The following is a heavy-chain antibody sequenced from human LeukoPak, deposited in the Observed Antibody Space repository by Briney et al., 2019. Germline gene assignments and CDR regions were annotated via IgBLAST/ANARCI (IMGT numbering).Heavy chain of an antibody. D-gene: IGHD3-9*01. CDR3: AQWGDFDVLTGYYVPDF. CDR2: ITGSDGNT. J-gene: IGHJ4*02. CDR1: GFTFINYA. V-gene: IGHV3-23*01. Sequence: PGASLRLSCAASGFTFINYAMSWVRQAPGKGLEWVSAITGSDGNTYYADPVKGRFTISRDNSKNTLYLQMNSLRAEDTAVYYCAQWGDFDVLTGYYVPDFWGQGTLVTVSS.